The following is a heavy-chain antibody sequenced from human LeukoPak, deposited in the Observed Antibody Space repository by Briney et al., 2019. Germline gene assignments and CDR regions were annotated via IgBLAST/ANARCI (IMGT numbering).Heavy chain of an antibody. CDR1: GGSFSGYY. CDR3: AIGGLANYFDY. Sequence: SETLSLTCVVYGGSFSGYYWSWIRQPPGKGLEWIGEINHSGTTNYNPSLKSRVTISVDTSKNQFSLKLTSVTAADTAVYYCAIGGLANYFDYWGQGTLVPVSS. CDR2: INHSGTT. V-gene: IGHV4-34*01. D-gene: IGHD3/OR15-3a*01. J-gene: IGHJ4*02.